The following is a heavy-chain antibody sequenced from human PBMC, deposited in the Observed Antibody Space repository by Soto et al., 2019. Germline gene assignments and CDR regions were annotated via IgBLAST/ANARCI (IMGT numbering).Heavy chain of an antibody. V-gene: IGHV4-31*03. Sequence: PSETLSLTCTVSGGSISSGGYYWSWIRHHPGKGLEWIGYIYYSGSTYYNPSLKSRVTISEDTSKNQFSLKLSSVTAEDTAVYYCARAPTKSRIAAAGTGVGYYYGMDVWGQGTTVTVSS. CDR2: IYYSGST. J-gene: IGHJ6*02. D-gene: IGHD6-13*01. CDR1: GGSISSGGYY. CDR3: ARAPTKSRIAAAGTGVGYYYGMDV.